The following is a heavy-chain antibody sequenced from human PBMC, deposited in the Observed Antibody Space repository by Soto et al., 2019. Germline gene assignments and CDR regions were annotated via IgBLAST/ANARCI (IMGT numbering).Heavy chain of an antibody. V-gene: IGHV3-23*01. J-gene: IGHJ4*02. D-gene: IGHD3-10*01. CDR2: ISGSCDST. CDR3: ARDETYYYGSGPV. Sequence: QLRGSVRLSCAPSGFAFIDFAMSWVRQAPGKGLEWVSAISGSCDSTYYTDSVKGRFTISRDISKNALYLQMNSLRAEDTAVYYCARDETYYYGSGPVGGQGTLVTVSS. CDR1: GFAFIDFA.